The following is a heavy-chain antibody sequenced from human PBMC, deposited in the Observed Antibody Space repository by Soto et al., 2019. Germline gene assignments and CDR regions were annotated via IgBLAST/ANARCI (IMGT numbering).Heavy chain of an antibody. J-gene: IGHJ5*02. CDR2: IYPGDSDT. V-gene: IGHV5-51*01. Sequence: PGESLKISCKGSGYSFTSYWIGWVRQMPGKGLEWMGIIYPGDSDTRYSPSFQGQVTISADKSISTAYLQWSSLKASDTAMYYCARRKSSSWPGNNWFDPWGQGTLVTVSS. CDR1: GYSFTSYW. CDR3: ARRKSSSWPGNNWFDP. D-gene: IGHD6-13*01.